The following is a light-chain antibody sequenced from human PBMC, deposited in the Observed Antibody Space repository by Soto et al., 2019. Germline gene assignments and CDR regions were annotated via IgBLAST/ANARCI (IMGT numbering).Light chain of an antibody. Sequence: QSALTQPASVSGSLGQWITLSCTGSGGDIGAYNYVSWYQQHPGKAPKLIIYGVTHRPSGVSSRFSASKSAYTASLTISALQAEDEADYYCSSFTTTSFYVFGPGTKVTVL. CDR1: GGDIGAYNY. CDR3: SSFTTTSFYV. V-gene: IGLV2-14*01. CDR2: GVT. J-gene: IGLJ1*01.